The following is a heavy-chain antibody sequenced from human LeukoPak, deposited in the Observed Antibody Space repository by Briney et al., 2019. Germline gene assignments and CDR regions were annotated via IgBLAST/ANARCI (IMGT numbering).Heavy chain of an antibody. CDR1: GFTVSSNY. CDR2: LYSGGST. J-gene: IGHJ1*01. Sequence: GGSLRLSCAASGFTVSSNYMSWVRQAPGKGLEWVSALYSGGSTYYGDSVKGRFTIYSDNSKNTLYLQMNSLKAEDTAIYYCARAQDYCSGSTCYGYFQYWGQGTLVTGS. CDR3: ARAQDYCSGSTCYGYFQY. D-gene: IGHD2-15*01. V-gene: IGHV3-53*01.